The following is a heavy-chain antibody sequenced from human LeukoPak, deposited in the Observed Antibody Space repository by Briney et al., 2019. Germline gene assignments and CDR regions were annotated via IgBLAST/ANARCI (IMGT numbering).Heavy chain of an antibody. CDR3: ARGPRPVVPAASSYYFDY. V-gene: IGHV1-69*13. D-gene: IGHD2-2*01. Sequence: SVKVSCKASGGTFSSYAISWVRQAPGQGLEWMGGIIPIFGTANYAQKFQGRVTITADESTSTAYMELSSLRSEDTAVYYCARGPRPVVPAASSYYFDYRGQGTLVTVSS. J-gene: IGHJ4*02. CDR2: IIPIFGTA. CDR1: GGTFSSYA.